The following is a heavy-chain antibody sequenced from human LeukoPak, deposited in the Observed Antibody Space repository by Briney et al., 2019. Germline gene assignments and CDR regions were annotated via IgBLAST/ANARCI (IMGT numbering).Heavy chain of an antibody. Sequence: PGGSLRLSCAASGFTFSSYAMSWVRQAPGKGLEWVSAISGSGGSTYYADSVKGRFTISRDNSKNTLYLQMNSLRAEDTAVYYCAKVRSTVVTAIRSGFDCWGQGTLVTVSS. J-gene: IGHJ4*02. CDR2: ISGSGGST. V-gene: IGHV3-23*01. CDR3: AKVRSTVVTAIRSGFDC. D-gene: IGHD2-21*02. CDR1: GFTFSSYA.